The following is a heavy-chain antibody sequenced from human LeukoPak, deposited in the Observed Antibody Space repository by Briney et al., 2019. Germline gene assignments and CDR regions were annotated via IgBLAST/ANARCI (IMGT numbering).Heavy chain of an antibody. D-gene: IGHD6-19*01. Sequence: GGSLRLSCEASGITFNNYWLHWVRQAPGKGLVWVSRVDTGGSGTIYADSVKGRFTVSRDNAKNTLYLQMISLRAVDTAVYYCARGGYSSGLDYWGQGILVTVSS. CDR2: VDTGGSGT. CDR1: GITFNNYW. J-gene: IGHJ4*02. V-gene: IGHV3-74*01. CDR3: ARGGYSSGLDY.